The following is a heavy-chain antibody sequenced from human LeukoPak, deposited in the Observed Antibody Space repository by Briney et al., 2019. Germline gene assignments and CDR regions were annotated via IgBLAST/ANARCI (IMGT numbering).Heavy chain of an antibody. J-gene: IGHJ4*02. V-gene: IGHV1-2*02. D-gene: IGHD1-26*01. Sequence: ASVKVSCTASGYTFTGYYIHWVRQAPGQGLEWMGWINPSTGSTVYAQQFQGSVTMTSDTSISTAYMELNSLTSDDTAVYYCARVGRWDLPIDYWGQGTLVTVSS. CDR3: ARVGRWDLPIDY. CDR1: GYTFTGYY. CDR2: INPSTGST.